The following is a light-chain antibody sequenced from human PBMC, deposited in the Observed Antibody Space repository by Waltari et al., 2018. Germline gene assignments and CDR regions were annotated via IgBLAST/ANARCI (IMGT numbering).Light chain of an antibody. V-gene: IGKV3-11*01. Sequence: EIVLTQSPATLSLSPGERATLSCRASQTITHYLAWYQQRPGQAPRRLILEVFNRADDTPARFSGSGSGTDFFLTISHLEPEDFALYYCQGRSDWPPVWTFGQGTKVEIK. J-gene: IGKJ1*01. CDR2: EVF. CDR3: QGRSDWPPVWT. CDR1: QTITHY.